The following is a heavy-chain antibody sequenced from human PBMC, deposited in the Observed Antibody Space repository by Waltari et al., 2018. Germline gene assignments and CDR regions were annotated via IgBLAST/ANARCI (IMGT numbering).Heavy chain of an antibody. V-gene: IGHV3-23*01. CDR3: AKVASFHSSGWQY. CDR2: ISGVGDRT. D-gene: IGHD6-19*01. Sequence: EVQLLESGGGLVQPGGSLRVSCAASGFTFRSYAMSWVRQAPGKGLEWVSAISGVGDRTYYADSVKGRFTLSRDNSKNTVNLQMNSLRAEDTAVYYCAKVASFHSSGWQYWGQGTLVTVSS. J-gene: IGHJ4*02. CDR1: GFTFRSYA.